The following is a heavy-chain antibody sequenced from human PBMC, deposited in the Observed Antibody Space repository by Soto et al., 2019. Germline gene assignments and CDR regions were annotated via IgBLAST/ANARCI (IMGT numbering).Heavy chain of an antibody. J-gene: IGHJ3*02. CDR3: ARPSGYCTNGVCYGDAFDI. D-gene: IGHD2-8*01. V-gene: IGHV4-39*01. CDR2: IYYSGST. CDR1: GGSISSSSYY. Sequence: SETLSLTCTVSGGSISSSSYYWGWIRQPPGKGLEWIGSIYYSGSTYYNPSLKSRVTISVDTAKNQFSLQLSSVTAADTAVYYCARPSGYCTNGVCYGDAFDIWGQGTMVTVSS.